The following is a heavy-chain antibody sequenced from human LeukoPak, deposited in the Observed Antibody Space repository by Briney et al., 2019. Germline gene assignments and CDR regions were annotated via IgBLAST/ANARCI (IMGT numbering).Heavy chain of an antibody. J-gene: IGHJ6*03. CDR2: IRYDGANR. V-gene: IGHV3-30*02. CDR1: GITFSSYG. CDR3: AKGHNDWSYMYFYYMDV. Sequence: PGGPLRLSCVVSGITFSSYGMHWVRQAPGKGLEWVSFIRYDGANRYSADSVKGRFTISRDNSKNTLYLQMNSLRAEDTAVYYCAKGHNDWSYMYFYYMDVWGKGTTVTVSS. D-gene: IGHD3-10*01.